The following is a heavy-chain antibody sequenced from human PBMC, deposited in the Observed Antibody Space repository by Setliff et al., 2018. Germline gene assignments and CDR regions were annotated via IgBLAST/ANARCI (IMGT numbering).Heavy chain of an antibody. CDR2: LYYSGNT. Sequence: SETLSLTCAVSGGSVDSKIYSWGWIRQPPGKGLEWIAALYYSGNTYYNPSLKSRVTISVDKSTNQFSLKLNSVTAADTAVYYCVRTDYSDGRYSMDVWGKGTTVTVSS. CDR1: GGSVDSKIYS. CDR3: VRTDYSDGRYSMDV. D-gene: IGHD6-19*01. J-gene: IGHJ6*03. V-gene: IGHV4-39*07.